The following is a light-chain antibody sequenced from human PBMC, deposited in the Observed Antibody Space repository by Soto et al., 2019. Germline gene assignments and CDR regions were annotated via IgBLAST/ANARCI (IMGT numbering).Light chain of an antibody. V-gene: IGKV1-9*01. CDR3: QQLNAYPQVS. CDR1: QGIDNY. CDR2: AAS. Sequence: IQLTQSPSSLSASVGDRVTITCRASQGIDNYLAWYQQKPGRAPRLLIYAASTLQTGVPSRFSGSGSGTKFTLTISSLQHEDFATYYCQQLNAYPQVSFGPGTKVDIK. J-gene: IGKJ3*01.